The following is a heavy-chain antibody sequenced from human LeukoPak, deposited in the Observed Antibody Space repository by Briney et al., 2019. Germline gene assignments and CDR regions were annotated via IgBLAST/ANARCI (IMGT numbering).Heavy chain of an antibody. J-gene: IGHJ4*02. CDR1: GFTFRDSY. CDR2: IGTSSTKT. CDR3: AKRALPVTGNYFDN. D-gene: IGHD6-19*01. V-gene: IGHV3-11*03. Sequence: PGGSLRLSCAASGFTFRDSYMSWIRQAPGKGLESVSYIGTSSTKTDYADSVRGRFTISRDNANNSLYLQMNSLRADDTAVYYCAKRALPVTGNYFDNWGQGTLVTVSS.